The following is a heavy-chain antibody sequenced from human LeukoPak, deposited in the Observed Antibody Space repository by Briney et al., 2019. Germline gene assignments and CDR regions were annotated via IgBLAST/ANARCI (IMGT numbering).Heavy chain of an antibody. D-gene: IGHD3-22*01. J-gene: IGHJ4*02. CDR3: ARDDFGETYYYDSSGYYGVDY. CDR1: GYTFTSYG. Sequence: ASVKVSCKASGYTFTSYGISWVRQAPGQGLEWMGWINAYNGNTNYAQKLQGRVTMTTDTSTSTAYMELRSLRSDDTAVYYCARDDFGETYYYDSSGYYGVDYWGQGTLVTVSS. CDR2: INAYNGNT. V-gene: IGHV1-18*01.